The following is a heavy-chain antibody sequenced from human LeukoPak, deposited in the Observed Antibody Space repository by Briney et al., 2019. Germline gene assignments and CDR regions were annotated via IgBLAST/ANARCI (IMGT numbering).Heavy chain of an antibody. CDR2: MNPNSGNT. J-gene: IGHJ6*03. V-gene: IGHV1-8*01. Sequence: ASVKVSCKASGYTFTSYDINWVRQATGQGLEWMGWMNPNSGNTGYAQKFRGRVTMTRNTSISTAYMELSSLRSEDTAVYYCARGRTYGSGVYYYYYMDVWGKGTTVTVSS. CDR1: GYTFTSYD. D-gene: IGHD3-10*01. CDR3: ARGRTYGSGVYYYYYMDV.